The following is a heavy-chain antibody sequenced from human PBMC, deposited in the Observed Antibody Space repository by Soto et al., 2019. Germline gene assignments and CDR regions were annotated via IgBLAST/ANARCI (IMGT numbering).Heavy chain of an antibody. V-gene: IGHV3-30-3*01. J-gene: IGHJ5*02. Sequence: PGGSLRLSCAASGFTFSSYAMHWVRQAPGKGLEWVAVISYDGSNKYYADSVKGRFTISRDNSKNTLYLQMNSLRAEDTAVYYCARASSITGTTVGNWFDPWGQGTLVTAPQ. CDR2: ISYDGSNK. D-gene: IGHD1-7*01. CDR1: GFTFSSYA. CDR3: ARASSITGTTVGNWFDP.